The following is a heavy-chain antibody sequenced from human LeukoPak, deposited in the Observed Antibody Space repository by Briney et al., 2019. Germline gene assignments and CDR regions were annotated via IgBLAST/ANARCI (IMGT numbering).Heavy chain of an antibody. J-gene: IGHJ4*02. CDR2: ISSYNGNT. Sequence: ASVKVSCKDSGYTFTSYGISWVRQAPGQGLEWMGWISSYNGNTNYAQKLQGRVTMSTDTSTGTAYMELRRLRSDDTAVYYCAREQNRYCSGGSCYSGFDYWGQGTLVTVSS. CDR3: AREQNRYCSGGSCYSGFDY. D-gene: IGHD2-15*01. V-gene: IGHV1-18*01. CDR1: GYTFTSYG.